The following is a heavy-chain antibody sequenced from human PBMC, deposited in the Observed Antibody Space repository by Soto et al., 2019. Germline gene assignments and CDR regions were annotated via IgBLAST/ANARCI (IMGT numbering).Heavy chain of an antibody. V-gene: IGHV4-34*01. CDR1: GGSFSGYY. J-gene: IGHJ4*02. CDR2: INHSGST. D-gene: IGHD4-17*01. Sequence: SETLSLTCAVYGGSFSGYYWSWIRQPPGKGLEWIGEINHSGSTNYNPSLKSRVTISVDTSKNQFSLKLSSVTAADTAVYYCARCPPNYGHDYWGQGTLVTVSS. CDR3: ARCPPNYGHDY.